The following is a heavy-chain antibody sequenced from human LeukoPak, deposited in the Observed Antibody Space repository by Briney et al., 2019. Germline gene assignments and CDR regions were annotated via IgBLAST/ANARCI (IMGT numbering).Heavy chain of an antibody. CDR1: GFTFSSYS. CDR3: ARLGVVNYYYYYYMDV. J-gene: IGHJ6*03. V-gene: IGHV3-48*01. CDR2: ISSSSSTI. D-gene: IGHD3-3*01. Sequence: GGSLRLSCAASGFTFSSYSMDWVRQAPGKGLEWVSYISSSSSTIYYADSVKGRFTISRDNAKNSLYLQMNSLRAEDTAVYYCARLGVVNYYYYYYMDVWGKGTTVTVSS.